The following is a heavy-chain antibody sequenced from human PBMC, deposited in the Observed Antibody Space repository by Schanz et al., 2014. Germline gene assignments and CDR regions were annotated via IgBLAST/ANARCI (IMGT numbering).Heavy chain of an antibody. CDR1: GFSVTSNS. J-gene: IGHJ6*02. D-gene: IGHD3-3*01. Sequence: QAELVESGGGVVQPGGSLKLACAASGFSVTSNSMNWVRQAPGKGLEWISYVSSYDTTVSYADSVKGRFTISRDNAKNSVYLQMNSLRVEDTAVYYCARYGFRKFGVVYGLAVWGQGTTVTVS. V-gene: IGHV3-11*01. CDR2: VSSYDTTV. CDR3: ARYGFRKFGVVYGLAV.